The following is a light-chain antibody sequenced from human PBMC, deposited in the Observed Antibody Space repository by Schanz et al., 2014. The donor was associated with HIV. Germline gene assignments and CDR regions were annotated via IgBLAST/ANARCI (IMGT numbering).Light chain of an antibody. J-gene: IGLJ3*02. CDR2: LEGSGSN. V-gene: IGLV4-60*03. Sequence: QLVLTQSSSASASLGSSVKLTCNLSSGHSSNIIAWHQLQPWKAPRSLMKLEGSGSNNKGSGVPDRFSGSNSGADRNLTISSLQSEDEADYYCQTWDTGIRVFGGGTKLTVL. CDR1: SGHSSNI. CDR3: QTWDTGIRV.